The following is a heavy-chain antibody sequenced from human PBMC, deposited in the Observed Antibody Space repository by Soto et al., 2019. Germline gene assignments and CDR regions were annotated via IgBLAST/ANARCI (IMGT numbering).Heavy chain of an antibody. D-gene: IGHD6-13*01. J-gene: IGHJ6*03. Sequence: QVQLVQSGAEVKKPGASVKVSCKASGYTFTSYGISWVRQAPGQGLEWMGWISAYNGNTNYAQKLQGRVTMTTDTCTSTAYMDLRSLRSDDTAVYYCAREGGGIAAAGSYYYDYVDVWGKGSTVTVSS. V-gene: IGHV1-18*01. CDR2: ISAYNGNT. CDR3: AREGGGIAAAGSYYYDYVDV. CDR1: GYTFTSYG.